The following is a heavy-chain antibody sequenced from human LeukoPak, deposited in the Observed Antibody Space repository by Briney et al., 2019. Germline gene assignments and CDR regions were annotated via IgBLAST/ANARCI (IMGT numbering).Heavy chain of an antibody. D-gene: IGHD6-19*01. Sequence: GRSLRLSCAAAGFTFDDYAMHWVRQAPGKGLEWVSGISWNSGSIGYADSVKGRFTISRDNAKNSLYLQMNSLRAEDTALYYCAKDFADSSGWYHAFDIWGQGTIVTVSS. V-gene: IGHV3-9*01. J-gene: IGHJ3*02. CDR2: ISWNSGSI. CDR1: GFTFDDYA. CDR3: AKDFADSSGWYHAFDI.